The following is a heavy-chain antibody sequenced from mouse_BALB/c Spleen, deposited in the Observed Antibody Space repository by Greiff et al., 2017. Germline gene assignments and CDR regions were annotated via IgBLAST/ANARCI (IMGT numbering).Heavy chain of an antibody. J-gene: IGHJ3*01. V-gene: IGHV5-17*02. CDR1: GFTFSSFG. Sequence: EVQGVESGGGLVQPGGSRKLSCAASGFTFSSFGMHWVRQAPEKGLEWVAYISSGSSTIYYADTVKGRFTISRDNPKNTLFLQMTSLRSEDTAIYYCAREGSRGAWFAYWGQGTLVTVSA. D-gene: IGHD1-1*01. CDR3: AREGSRGAWFAY. CDR2: ISSGSSTI.